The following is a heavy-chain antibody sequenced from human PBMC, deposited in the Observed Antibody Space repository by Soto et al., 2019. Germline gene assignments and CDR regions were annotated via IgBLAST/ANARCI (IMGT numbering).Heavy chain of an antibody. CDR3: ARDFSHEASSWYHYGMDV. D-gene: IGHD6-13*01. V-gene: IGHV3-13*01. Sequence: GGSLRLSCAASGFTFSSYDMHWVRQATGKGLEWVSAIGTAGDTYYPGSVKGRFTISRENAKNSLYLQMNSLRAEDTAVYYCARDFSHEASSWYHYGMDVWGQGTTVTVSS. CDR2: IGTAGDT. J-gene: IGHJ6*02. CDR1: GFTFSSYD.